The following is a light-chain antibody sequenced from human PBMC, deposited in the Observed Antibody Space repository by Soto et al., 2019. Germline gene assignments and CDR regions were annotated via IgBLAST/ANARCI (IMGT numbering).Light chain of an antibody. J-gene: IGLJ3*02. CDR1: SSDVCGYNY. CDR2: DVS. V-gene: IGLV2-14*03. CDR3: SSYTRSSTPV. Sequence: QSALTQPASVSGSPGQSITISCTGTSSDVCGYNYVSWYQHHPGKAPKLMIYDVSNRPSGVSNRFSGSKSGNTASLTNSGLQSEDEADYYCSSYTRSSTPVFGGGTQLTVL.